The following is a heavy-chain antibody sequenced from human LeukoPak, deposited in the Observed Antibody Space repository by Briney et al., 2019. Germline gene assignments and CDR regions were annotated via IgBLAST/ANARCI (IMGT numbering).Heavy chain of an antibody. J-gene: IGHJ3*02. V-gene: IGHV4-59*08. Sequence: SETLSLTCTVSGGSISSYYWSWIRQPPGKGLEWIGYIYYSGSTNYNPSLKSRVTISVDTSKNQFSLKLSSVTAADTAVYYCARSGYCSGGSCYSDAFDIWGQGTMVTVSS. CDR3: ARSGYCSGGSCYSDAFDI. D-gene: IGHD2-15*01. CDR1: GGSISSYY. CDR2: IYYSGST.